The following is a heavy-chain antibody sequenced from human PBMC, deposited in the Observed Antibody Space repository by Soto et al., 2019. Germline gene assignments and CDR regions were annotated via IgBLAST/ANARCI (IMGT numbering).Heavy chain of an antibody. CDR3: ARSNCSRSNCYGNFDH. CDR1: EYTFSSYD. V-gene: IGHV1-8*01. Sequence: GASVKVSCKASEYTFSSYDINWVRQATGQGLEWMGRMNPNSGNTGYAQKFQGRVTMTGNTSISTAYMELSSLRSEDTAVYYCARSNCSRSNCYGNFDHWGQGTLVTVSS. D-gene: IGHD2-2*01. J-gene: IGHJ4*02. CDR2: MNPNSGNT.